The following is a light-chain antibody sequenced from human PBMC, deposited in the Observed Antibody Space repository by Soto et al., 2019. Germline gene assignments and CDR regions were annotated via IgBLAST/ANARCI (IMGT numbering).Light chain of an antibody. V-gene: IGLV9-49*01. CDR1: SGYSNYK. J-gene: IGLJ2*01. CDR2: VGTGGIVG. CDR3: GADHGSGSNFVVV. Sequence: QSVLTQPXSASXXLXAXVTLXCTLSSGYSNYKVDWYQQRPGKGPRFVMRVGTGGIVGSKGDGIPDRFSVLGSGLNRYLTIKNIQEEDESDYHCGADHGSGSNFVVVFGGGTKLTVL.